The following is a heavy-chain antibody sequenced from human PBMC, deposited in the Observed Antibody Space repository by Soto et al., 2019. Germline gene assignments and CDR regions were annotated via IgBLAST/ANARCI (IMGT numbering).Heavy chain of an antibody. CDR2: IIPIFGTA. V-gene: IGHV1-69*12. CDR1: GGTFSSYA. Sequence: QVQLVQSGAEVKKPGSSVKVSCKASGGTFSSYAISWVRQAPGQGLEWMGGIIPIFGTANYAQKFQGRGTMTADDSTSTAYMELSSLRSEDTAVYYWARGKVTTAGWLPDAFDIWGQGTMVTVSS. J-gene: IGHJ3*02. CDR3: ARGKVTTAGWLPDAFDI. D-gene: IGHD4-17*01.